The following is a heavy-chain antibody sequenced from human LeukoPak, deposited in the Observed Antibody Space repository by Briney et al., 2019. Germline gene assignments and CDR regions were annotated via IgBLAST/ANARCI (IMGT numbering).Heavy chain of an antibody. D-gene: IGHD5-24*01. CDR1: GFTFSDHY. J-gene: IGHJ4*02. Sequence: PGGSLRLSCAASGFTFSDHYMDWVRQAPGKGLEWVGRTRNKANSYTTEYAASVKGRFTISRDDSKKSLYLQMNSLKTEDTAVYYCTREDGYNFYYFDYWGQGTLVTVSS. V-gene: IGHV3-72*01. CDR2: TRNKANSYTT. CDR3: TREDGYNFYYFDY.